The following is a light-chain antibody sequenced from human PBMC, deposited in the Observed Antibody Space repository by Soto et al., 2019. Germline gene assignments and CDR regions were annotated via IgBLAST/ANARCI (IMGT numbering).Light chain of an antibody. J-gene: IGKJ1*01. V-gene: IGKV3-20*01. CDR3: QQYGRSPRT. CDR2: GAS. Sequence: EIVLTQSPGTLSLSPGERATLSCRASQSVSSSYLAWYQQKPGQAPRLLIYGASSRATGIPDRFRGSGSGTDFTLTISRLGPEDFAVYYCQQYGRSPRTFGQGTKVDIK. CDR1: QSVSSSY.